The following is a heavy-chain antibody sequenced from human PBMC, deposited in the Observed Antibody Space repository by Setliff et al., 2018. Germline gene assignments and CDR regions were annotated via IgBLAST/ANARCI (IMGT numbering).Heavy chain of an antibody. D-gene: IGHD6-6*01. CDR2: INHSGST. CDR1: GGSISDYY. V-gene: IGHV4-34*01. CDR3: ARQTGEQLVDY. Sequence: PSETLSLTCGGYGGSISDYYWSWIRQPPGKGLEWIGEINHSGSTNYNPSLKSRVTISIDTSKNQFSLKLSSVTAADTAVYYCARQTGEQLVDYWGQGTLVTVSS. J-gene: IGHJ4*02.